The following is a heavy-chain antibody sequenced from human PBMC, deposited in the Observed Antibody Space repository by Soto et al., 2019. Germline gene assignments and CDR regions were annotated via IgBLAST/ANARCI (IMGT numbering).Heavy chain of an antibody. CDR3: ARETYRGVYVDY. V-gene: IGHV3-74*01. D-gene: IGHD4-4*01. J-gene: IGHJ4*02. CDR1: GFTFTDYW. CDR2: INSDGSRT. Sequence: EVHLVASGGGLVQAGGSLRLSCAASGFTFTDYWTHWVRQAPGKGLVWVSRINSDGSRTSYADSVTGRFTISRDNAKNTLYLQMNSLRVVYSSLYSCARETYRGVYVDYWGQGTLVTVSS.